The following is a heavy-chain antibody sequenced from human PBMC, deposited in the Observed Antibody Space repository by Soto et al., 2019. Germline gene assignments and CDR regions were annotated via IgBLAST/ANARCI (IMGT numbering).Heavy chain of an antibody. CDR2: ISSSGSTI. J-gene: IGHJ4*02. V-gene: IGHV3-11*01. Sequence: GGSLRLSCAASGFTFSDYYMSWIRQAPGKGLEWVSYISSSGSTIYYADSVKGRFTISRDNAKNSLYLQMNSLRAEDTAVYYCARVLYSSSDYFDYWGQGTLVTVSS. D-gene: IGHD6-6*01. CDR3: ARVLYSSSDYFDY. CDR1: GFTFSDYY.